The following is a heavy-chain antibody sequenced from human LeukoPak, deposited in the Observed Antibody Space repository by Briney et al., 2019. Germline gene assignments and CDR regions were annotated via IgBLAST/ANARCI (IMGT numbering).Heavy chain of an antibody. CDR3: ARQSEEVKTVTTSYYYYYMDV. Sequence: SETLSLTCTVSGGSITSSSYYWGWIRQPPGKGLEWIGSIYYSGSPYYNPSLKSRVTISLDTSKKQFSLKLSSVTAADTAVYYCARQSEEVKTVTTSYYYYYMDVWGKGTTVTISS. CDR1: GGSITSSSYY. J-gene: IGHJ6*03. V-gene: IGHV4-39*01. CDR2: IYYSGSP. D-gene: IGHD4-17*01.